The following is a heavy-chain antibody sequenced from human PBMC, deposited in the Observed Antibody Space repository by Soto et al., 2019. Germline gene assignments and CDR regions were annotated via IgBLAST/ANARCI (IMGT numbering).Heavy chain of an antibody. V-gene: IGHV4-31*03. CDR1: GGSISRGGYY. J-gene: IGHJ4*02. Sequence: SETLSLTCTVSGGSISRGGYYWSWIRQHPGKGLEWIGYIYYSGSTYYNPSLKSRVTISVDTSKNQFSLKLSSVTAADTAVYYCARGRSSTSPYPIGYWGQRSLVTGSS. CDR3: ARGRSSTSPYPIGY. CDR2: IYYSGST. D-gene: IGHD2-2*01.